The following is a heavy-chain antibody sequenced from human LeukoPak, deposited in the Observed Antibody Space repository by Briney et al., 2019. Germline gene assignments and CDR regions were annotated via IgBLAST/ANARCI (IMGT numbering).Heavy chain of an antibody. D-gene: IGHD6-19*01. CDR3: IRDEAQWRLDY. J-gene: IGHJ4*02. V-gene: IGHV3-74*03. CDR1: GFTFSNHW. Sequence: GGSLRLSCAASGFTFSNHWMHWVRQAPGKGLVWVSRIDERGANAMYADSVKGRFSISKDNAKNTVNLQMNSLRADDTGVYYCIRDEAQWRLDYWGQGTLVTVSS. CDR2: IDERGANA.